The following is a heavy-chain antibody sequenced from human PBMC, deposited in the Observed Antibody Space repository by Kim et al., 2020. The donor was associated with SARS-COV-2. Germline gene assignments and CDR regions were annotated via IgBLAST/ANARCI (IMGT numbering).Heavy chain of an antibody. V-gene: IGHV4-59*08. CDR3: ARHWGSERIFDY. CDR2: ISYSGST. CDR1: GGSISSYY. D-gene: IGHD3-10*01. J-gene: IGHJ4*02. Sequence: SETLSLTCAVSGGSISSYYWSWIRQPPGERLEWIGYISYSGSTNYNPSLKSRVTISVDTSKNQFSLKLSSVTAADTAVYYCARHWGSERIFDYWGQGTLV.